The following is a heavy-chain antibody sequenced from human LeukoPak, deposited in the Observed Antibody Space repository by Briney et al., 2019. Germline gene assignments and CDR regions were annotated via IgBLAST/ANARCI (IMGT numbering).Heavy chain of an antibody. CDR1: GFTFSSYA. D-gene: IGHD2-15*01. Sequence: GGSLRLSCAASGFTFSSYAMSWVRQAPGKGLEWVSAISGSGGSTYYADSVKGRFTISRDNSKNTLYLQMNSLRAEDTAVYYCAKDLIYCSGGSCYRGGAFDIWGQRTMVTVSS. CDR2: ISGSGGST. V-gene: IGHV3-23*01. J-gene: IGHJ3*02. CDR3: AKDLIYCSGGSCYRGGAFDI.